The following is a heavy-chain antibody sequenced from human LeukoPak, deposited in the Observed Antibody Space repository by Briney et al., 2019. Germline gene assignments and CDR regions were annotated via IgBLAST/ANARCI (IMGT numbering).Heavy chain of an antibody. Sequence: GGSQRLSCAASGFNFSIYGMHWVRQAPGKGLEWVTFVRYDQGATVYADSVQGRFAISRDNSKNTVYLQMNSLRVEDTALYFCVKDQGECPGSRCYLRFLEYWGQGTLVIVSS. D-gene: IGHD3-3*01. J-gene: IGHJ4*02. CDR1: GFNFSIYG. CDR3: VKDQGECPGSRCYLRFLEY. V-gene: IGHV3-30*02. CDR2: VRYDQGAT.